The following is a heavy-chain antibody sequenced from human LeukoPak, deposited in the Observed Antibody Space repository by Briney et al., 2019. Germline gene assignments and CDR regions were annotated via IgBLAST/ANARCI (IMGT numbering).Heavy chain of an antibody. V-gene: IGHV4-59*12. CDR1: GGSISSYY. CDR3: ARVKSQRAATGKYYYYMDV. CDR2: VYYGGST. D-gene: IGHD2-15*01. Sequence: SETLSLTCTVSGGSISSYYWSWIRQPPGKGLEWIGYVYYGGSTNCNPSLKSRVTMSVDTSKNQFSLKLSSVTAADTAVYYCARVKSQRAATGKYYYYMDVWGKGTTVTVSS. J-gene: IGHJ6*03.